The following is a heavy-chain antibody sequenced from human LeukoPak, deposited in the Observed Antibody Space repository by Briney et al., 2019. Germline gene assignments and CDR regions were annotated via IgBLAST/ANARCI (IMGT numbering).Heavy chain of an antibody. CDR2: ISRSSSYI. CDR1: GFTFNNYS. D-gene: IGHD1-26*01. Sequence: NPGGSLRLSCAASGFTFNNYSMNWVRQTPGKGLEWVSSISRSSSYIYYADSVKGRFTISRDNAKHSLYLQMNSLRAEDTAVYYCARVSRWELRDYYYYYMDVWGKGTTVTVSS. J-gene: IGHJ6*03. V-gene: IGHV3-21*01. CDR3: ARVSRWELRDYYYYYMDV.